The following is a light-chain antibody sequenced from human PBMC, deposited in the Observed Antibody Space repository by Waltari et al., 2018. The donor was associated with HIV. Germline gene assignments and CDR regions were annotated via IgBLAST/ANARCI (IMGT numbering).Light chain of an antibody. Sequence: QLVLTQSPSASASLGASVNLSCSLSIGPSSYGIAWPQQQPGKGPRFLMKFNTDGKHIKGDGIPDRFSGSTSGAERYLTISSLQSEDEAYYYCQTWGTGIHGVFGGGTKLTVL. V-gene: IGLV4-69*01. CDR2: FNTDGKH. J-gene: IGLJ3*02. CDR1: IGPSSYG. CDR3: QTWGTGIHGV.